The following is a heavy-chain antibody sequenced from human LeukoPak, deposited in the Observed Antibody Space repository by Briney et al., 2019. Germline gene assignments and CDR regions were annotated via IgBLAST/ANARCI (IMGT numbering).Heavy chain of an antibody. CDR2: IYPHDSDT. J-gene: IGHJ4*02. D-gene: IGHD6-6*01. CDR3: ARQKSSNDPFDF. Sequence: GESLKISCKGSGYSFTNYWISWVRPKPGKGMEWMGIIYPHDSDTTYSPSFQGQVTISADKSINTASLQWSGLRASDTATYYCARQKSSNDPFDFWGQGTLVTVSS. V-gene: IGHV5-51*01. CDR1: GYSFTNYW.